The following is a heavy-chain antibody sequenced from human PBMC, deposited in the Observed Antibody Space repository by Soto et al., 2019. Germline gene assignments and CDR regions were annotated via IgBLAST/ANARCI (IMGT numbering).Heavy chain of an antibody. CDR3: AKDGGPAYCNSPGCSAEHFDY. CDR2: MNPNSGNT. V-gene: IGHV1-8*01. Sequence: ASVKVSCKASGYTFTSYDINCVRQATGQGLEWMGWMNPNSGNTGYAQKFQGRVTMTRNTLYLQTSSLRHEDTAVYYCAKDGGPAYCNSPGCSAEHFDYWGRGTQVTSPQ. D-gene: IGHD2-2*01. J-gene: IGHJ4*02. CDR1: GYTFTSYD.